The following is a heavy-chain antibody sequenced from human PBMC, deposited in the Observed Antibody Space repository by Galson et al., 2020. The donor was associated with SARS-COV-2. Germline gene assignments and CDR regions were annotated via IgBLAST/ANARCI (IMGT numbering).Heavy chain of an antibody. V-gene: IGHV3-21*01. D-gene: IGHD6-13*01. CDR3: ASLPGIAAAFPPTGP. Sequence: ASVKVSCAASGFTFSSYSMNWVRQAPGKGLEWVSSISSSSSYIYYADSVKGRFTISRDNAKNSLYLQMNSLRAEDTAVYYCASLPGIAAAFPPTGPWGQGTLVTVSS. CDR1: GFTFSSYS. CDR2: ISSSSSYI. J-gene: IGHJ5*02.